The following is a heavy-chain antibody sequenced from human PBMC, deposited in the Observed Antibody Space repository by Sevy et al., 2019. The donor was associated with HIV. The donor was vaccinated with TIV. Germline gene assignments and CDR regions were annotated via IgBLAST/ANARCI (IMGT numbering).Heavy chain of an antibody. CDR3: TTDRQLVPFDY. J-gene: IGHJ4*02. D-gene: IGHD6-6*01. V-gene: IGHV3-15*01. CDR2: IKSQTYGGTA. CDR1: GFTFSDAW. Sequence: GGSLRLSCATSGFTFSDAWMSWVRQTPGMGLECVGRIKSQTYGGTADYAAFVKGRFTISRDDSIGTLYLQMSSLKSDDTAVYYCTTDRQLVPFDYWGQRTLVTVSS.